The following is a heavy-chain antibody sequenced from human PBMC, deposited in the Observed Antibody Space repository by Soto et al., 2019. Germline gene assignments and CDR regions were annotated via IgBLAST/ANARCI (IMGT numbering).Heavy chain of an antibody. CDR3: ARDYIPLYSNPTGYHGMDV. Sequence: QAGGSLRLSCAASGFTVSSNYMSWVRQAPGKGLEWVSVIYSGGSTYYADSVKGRFTISRDNSKNTLYLQMNSLRAEDTAVYYCARDYIPLYSNPTGYHGMDVWGQGTTVTVSS. CDR2: IYSGGST. J-gene: IGHJ6*02. V-gene: IGHV3-53*01. CDR1: GFTVSSNY. D-gene: IGHD4-4*01.